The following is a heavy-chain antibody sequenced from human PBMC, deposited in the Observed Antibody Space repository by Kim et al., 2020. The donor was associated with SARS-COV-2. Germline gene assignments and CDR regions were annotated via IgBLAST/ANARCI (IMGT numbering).Heavy chain of an antibody. CDR3: ARSNWNPLHYYYYYYMDV. D-gene: IGHD1-20*01. Sequence: ASVKVSCKASGYTFTIYGISWVRQAPGQGLYFILFIIAYNVNTNYSQKLHVRVTITTYTSTSTAYMELRSLRSDDTAVYYCARSNWNPLHYYYYYYMDVWGKGTTVTVSS. J-gene: IGHJ6*03. CDR2: IIAYNVNT. CDR1: GYTFTIYG. V-gene: IGHV1-18*01.